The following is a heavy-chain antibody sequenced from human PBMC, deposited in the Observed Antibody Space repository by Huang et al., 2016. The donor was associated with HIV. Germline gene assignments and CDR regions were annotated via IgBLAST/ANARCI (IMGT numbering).Heavy chain of an antibody. CDR2: VSYDVSKN. V-gene: IGHV3-30*01. J-gene: IGHJ4*02. Sequence: SDYSIYWVRQAPGKGLEWLAVVSYDVSKNYCADSVRGRFTISRDNSKNSLYLQLNSLTSDDTAVYYCARVIGLTLGADYWGQGTLVTVSS. D-gene: IGHD3-16*01. CDR3: ARVIGLTLGADY. CDR1: SDYS.